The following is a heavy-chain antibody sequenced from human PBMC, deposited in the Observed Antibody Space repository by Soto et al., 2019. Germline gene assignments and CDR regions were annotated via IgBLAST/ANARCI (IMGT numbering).Heavy chain of an antibody. CDR3: ARTYSGYYFDY. CDR2: TSYSGST. J-gene: IGHJ4*02. Sequence: QVQLQESGPGLVQPSETLSLSCTVSGGSINSYYWSWIRQPPGKGLEWIGYTSYSGSTNYNPSLRSRVTISVDTSRNQFSLKLSSVTAADTAVYYCARTYSGYYFDYWGQGTLVTVSS. V-gene: IGHV4-59*08. CDR1: GGSINSYY. D-gene: IGHD5-12*01.